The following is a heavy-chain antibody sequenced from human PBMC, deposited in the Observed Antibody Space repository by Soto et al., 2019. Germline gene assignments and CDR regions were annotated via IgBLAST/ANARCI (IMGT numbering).Heavy chain of an antibody. Sequence: EVQLVESGGGLVQPGGSLRLSCAASGFTVSSNYMSWVRQAPGKGLEWVSVIYSGGSTYYADSVKGRFTISRHNSKNTLYLQMNSLRAEDTAVYYCARDSGTTGPDACDIWGQGTMVTVSS. V-gene: IGHV3-53*04. D-gene: IGHD3-10*01. CDR2: IYSGGST. J-gene: IGHJ3*02. CDR3: ARDSGTTGPDACDI. CDR1: GFTVSSNY.